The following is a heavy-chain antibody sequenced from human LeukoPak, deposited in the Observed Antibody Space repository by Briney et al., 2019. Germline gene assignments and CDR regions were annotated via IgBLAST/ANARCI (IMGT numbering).Heavy chain of an antibody. V-gene: IGHV3-23*01. CDR2: ISGSGGST. CDR3: AKVWWEESTFDY. Sequence: GGSLRLSCAASGFTFSSYAMSWFRQAPGKGLDWVSAISGSGGSTYYADSVKGRFTISRDNSKNTLYLQMNSLRAEDTAVYYCAKVWWEESTFDYWGQGTLVTVSS. D-gene: IGHD2-21*01. J-gene: IGHJ4*02. CDR1: GFTFSSYA.